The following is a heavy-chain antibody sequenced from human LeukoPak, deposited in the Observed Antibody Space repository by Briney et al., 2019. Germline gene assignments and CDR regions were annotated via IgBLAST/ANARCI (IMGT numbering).Heavy chain of an antibody. CDR2: ISSSSSYI. Sequence: PGGSLRLSCAASGFTFSSYSMNWVRQAPGKGLEWVSSISSSSSYIYYADSVKGRFTISRDNAKNSLYLQMNSLRAEDTAVYYCASGMTGDYADYWGQGTLVTVSS. V-gene: IGHV3-21*01. CDR3: ASGMTGDYADY. CDR1: GFTFSSYS. D-gene: IGHD4-17*01. J-gene: IGHJ4*02.